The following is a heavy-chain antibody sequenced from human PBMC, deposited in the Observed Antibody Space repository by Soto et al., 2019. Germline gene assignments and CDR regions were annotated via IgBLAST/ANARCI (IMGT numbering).Heavy chain of an antibody. Sequence: PSETLSLTCAVYGGSFSGYYWSWLRQPPGKGLEWIGEINHSGSTNYNPSLKSRVTISVDTSKNQFSLKLSSVTAADTAVYYCARGLTAIVVVHFDYWGQGTLVTVSS. CDR2: INHSGST. CDR1: GGSFSGYY. CDR3: ARGLTAIVVVHFDY. D-gene: IGHD3-22*01. V-gene: IGHV4-34*01. J-gene: IGHJ4*02.